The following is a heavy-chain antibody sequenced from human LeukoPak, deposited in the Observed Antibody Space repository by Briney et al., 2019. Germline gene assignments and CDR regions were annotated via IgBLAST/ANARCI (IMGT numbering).Heavy chain of an antibody. CDR3: AKGGGYTNHDAFDI. CDR1: GFTFDDYA. Sequence: PGRSLRLSCAASGFTFDDYAMHWVRQAPGKGLEGVSGISWNSGSIDYADSVKGRFTISRDNAKNSLYLQMNSLRAEDMALYYCAKGGGYTNHDAFDIWGQGTMVTVSS. J-gene: IGHJ3*02. D-gene: IGHD5-12*01. V-gene: IGHV3-9*03. CDR2: ISWNSGSI.